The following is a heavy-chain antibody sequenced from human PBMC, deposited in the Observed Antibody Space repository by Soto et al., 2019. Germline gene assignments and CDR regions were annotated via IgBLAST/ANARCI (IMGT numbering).Heavy chain of an antibody. V-gene: IGHV1-2*02. CDR3: ARPIVVAPVYYAIDV. CDR2: INPNSGDT. Sequence: ASVKVSCKVSGHTFTAYYIHWVRQAPGQGLEWMGWINPNSGDTNYAQKFQGRVTMTRDTSARTVYMELSRLRSDDTAVYYCARPIVVAPVYYAIDVWGQGTTVTVSS. CDR1: GHTFTAYY. J-gene: IGHJ6*02. D-gene: IGHD3-22*01.